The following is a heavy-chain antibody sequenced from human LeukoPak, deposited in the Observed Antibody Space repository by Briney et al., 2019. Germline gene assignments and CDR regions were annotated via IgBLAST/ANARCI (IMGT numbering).Heavy chain of an antibody. Sequence: GESLRISCKGSGYSFTTYWIGWVRQMPGRGLEWMGIIYPGDSDTRYSPSFQGQVTISADKSISTAYLQWSSLKASDTAMYYCARQFRDSSGYYSYYFDYWGQGTLVTVSS. CDR2: IYPGDSDT. V-gene: IGHV5-51*01. CDR3: ARQFRDSSGYYSYYFDY. J-gene: IGHJ4*02. D-gene: IGHD3-22*01. CDR1: GYSFTTYW.